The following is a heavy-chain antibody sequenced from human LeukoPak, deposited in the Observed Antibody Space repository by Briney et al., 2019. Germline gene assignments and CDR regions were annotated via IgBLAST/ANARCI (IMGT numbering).Heavy chain of an antibody. CDR3: ARGRYCSADICSGGDAFDI. D-gene: IGHD2-15*01. V-gene: IGHV4-4*07. CDR2: IYTRGST. Sequence: SETLSLTCTVSGGSINNYYWSWIRQPAGKGLEWIGRIYTRGSTNYNPSLKGRVTMSVDTSKNQFFLKLSSVTAADTAVYYCARGRYCSADICSGGDAFDIWGQGTMVSVSS. J-gene: IGHJ3*02. CDR1: GGSINNYY.